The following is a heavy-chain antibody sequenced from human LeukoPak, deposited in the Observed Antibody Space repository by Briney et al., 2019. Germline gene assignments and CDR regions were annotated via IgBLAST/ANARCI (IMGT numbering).Heavy chain of an antibody. CDR1: GYTFTSYD. D-gene: IGHD2-15*01. CDR3: ARGQSSKWSAHDS. V-gene: IGHV1-8*01. Sequence: ASVKVSCKASGYTFTSYDINWVRQATGQGLEGMGWMNPNSGNTGYAQKFQGRVTMTRNTSISTAYMELSSLRSAATAVYYCARGQSSKWSAHDSWGQGTLVTVSS. CDR2: MNPNSGNT. J-gene: IGHJ4*02.